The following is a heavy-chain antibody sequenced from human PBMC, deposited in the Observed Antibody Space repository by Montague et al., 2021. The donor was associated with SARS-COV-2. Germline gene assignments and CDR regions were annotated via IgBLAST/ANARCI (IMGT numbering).Heavy chain of an antibody. D-gene: IGHD3-22*01. Sequence: SLRLSCAASGFTFNTYAMNWVRQAPGRGLEWVSLIYSGASGTYYADSVKGRFTISRDNSKNTLYPQMNSLRAEDTALYYCAIDPVAHYYDSSGYFEYWGQGTLVTVSS. CDR2: IYSGASGT. V-gene: IGHV3-23*03. CDR1: GFTFNTYA. J-gene: IGHJ4*02. CDR3: AIDPVAHYYDSSGYFEY.